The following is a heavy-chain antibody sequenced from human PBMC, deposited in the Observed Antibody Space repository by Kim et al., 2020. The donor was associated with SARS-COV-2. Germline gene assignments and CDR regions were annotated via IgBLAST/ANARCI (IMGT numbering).Heavy chain of an antibody. D-gene: IGHD3-3*01. CDR1: GGTFSSYA. V-gene: IGHV1-69*13. CDR3: ARGNPPTYYDDYYGMDV. Sequence: SVKVSCKASGGTFSSYAISWVRQAPGQGLEWMGGIIPIFGTANYAQKFQGRVTITADESTSTAYMELRSLSSEDTAVYYCARGNPPTYYDDYYGMDVWGQGTTVTVSS. CDR2: IIPIFGTA. J-gene: IGHJ6*02.